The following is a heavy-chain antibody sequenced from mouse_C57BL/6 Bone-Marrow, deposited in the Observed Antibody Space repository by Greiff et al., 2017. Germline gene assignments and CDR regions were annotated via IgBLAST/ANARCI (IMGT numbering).Heavy chain of an antibody. D-gene: IGHD2-4*01. V-gene: IGHV5-9-1*02. CDR1: GFTFSSYA. J-gene: IGHJ1*03. CDR3: TRRPASTMITTGYFDV. CDR2: ISSGGDYI. Sequence: EVQVVESGEGLVKPGGSLKLSCAASGFTFSSYAMSWVRQTPEKRLEWVAYISSGGDYIYYADTVKGRFTISRDNARNTLYLQMSSLKSEDTAMYYCTRRPASTMITTGYFDVWGTGTTVTVSS.